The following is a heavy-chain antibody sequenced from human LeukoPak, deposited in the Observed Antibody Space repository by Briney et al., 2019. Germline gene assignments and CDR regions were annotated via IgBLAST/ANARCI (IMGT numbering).Heavy chain of an antibody. CDR2: ISAYNGNT. Sequence: ASVKVSCKASGGTFSSYAFSWVRQAPGQGLEWMGWISAYNGNTNYAQKLQGRVTMTTDTSTSTAYMELRSLRSDDTAVYYCARDLPYSSGPQIPAFDIWGQGTMVTVSS. CDR1: GGTFSSYA. J-gene: IGHJ3*02. V-gene: IGHV1-18*01. D-gene: IGHD6-19*01. CDR3: ARDLPYSSGPQIPAFDI.